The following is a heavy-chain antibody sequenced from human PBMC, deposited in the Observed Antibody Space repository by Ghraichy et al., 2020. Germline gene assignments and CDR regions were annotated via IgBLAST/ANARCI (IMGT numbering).Heavy chain of an antibody. D-gene: IGHD6-19*01. V-gene: IGHV4-34*01. CDR1: GGSFSGYY. CDR3: ARANTTAVAGNFDY. Sequence: SETLSLTCAVYGGSFSGYYWSWIRQPPGKGLEWIGEINHSGSTNYNPSLKSRVTISVDTSKNQFSLKLSSVTAADTAVYYCARANTTAVAGNFDYWGQGTLVTVSS. J-gene: IGHJ4*02. CDR2: INHSGST.